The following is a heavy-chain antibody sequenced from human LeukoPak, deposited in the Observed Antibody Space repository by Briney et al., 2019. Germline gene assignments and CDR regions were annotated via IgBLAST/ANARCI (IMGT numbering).Heavy chain of an antibody. J-gene: IGHJ4*02. D-gene: IGHD3-10*01. V-gene: IGHV3-66*02. Sequence: GGSLRLSCAASGFTVNRTYMSWVRQAPGRGLEWVSVIYSGGAKYYADSVKGRFTISRDNSKNTLYLQMNSLRAEDTAVYYCARSPPMVRGVIIEYYFDYWGQGTLVTVSS. CDR1: GFTVNRTY. CDR3: ARSPPMVRGVIIEYYFDY. CDR2: IYSGGAK.